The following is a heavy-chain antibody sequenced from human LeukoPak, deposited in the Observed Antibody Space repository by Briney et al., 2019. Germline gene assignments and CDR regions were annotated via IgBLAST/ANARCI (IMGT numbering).Heavy chain of an antibody. CDR2: INPNSGGT. V-gene: IGHV1-2*02. CDR3: ARDGTGYYDSSGYPDY. D-gene: IGHD3-22*01. J-gene: IGHJ4*02. Sequence: ASVKVSCKASGYTFTNFGISWVRQAPGQGLEWMGWINPNSGGTNYAQKFQGRVTMTRDTSISTAYMELSRLRSDDTAVYYCARDGTGYYDSSGYPDYWGQGTLVTVSS. CDR1: GYTFTNFG.